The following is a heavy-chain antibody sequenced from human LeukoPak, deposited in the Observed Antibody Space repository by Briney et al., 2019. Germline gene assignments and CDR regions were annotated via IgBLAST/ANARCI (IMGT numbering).Heavy chain of an antibody. V-gene: IGHV3-23*01. CDR3: AKDPTTVVTSY. CDR2: IYENGGTT. Sequence: GGSLRLSCVGSGFTFRSHAMSWVRQAPEKGLEFVSGIYENGGTTYYADSVKGRFSISRDNSKNTLYLQMDSLRGEDTAVYYCAKDPTTVVTSYWGQGTLVTVSS. CDR1: GFTFRSHA. J-gene: IGHJ4*02. D-gene: IGHD4-23*01.